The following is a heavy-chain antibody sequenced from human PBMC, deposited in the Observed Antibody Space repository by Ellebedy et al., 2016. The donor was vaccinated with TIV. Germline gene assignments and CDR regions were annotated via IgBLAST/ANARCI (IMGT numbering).Heavy chain of an antibody. J-gene: IGHJ3*01. D-gene: IGHD3-22*01. V-gene: IGHV4-4*07. CDR2: LHPSGTP. CDR1: GVSITSHF. CDR3: ARHGPQWFDAFDL. Sequence: SETLSLTCAVSGVSITSHFWTWIRQPAGGGLEWIGRLHPSGTPNYNPSLKSRVLMSRDTSKDQFSLKLGSLTAADTAVYYCARHGPQWFDAFDLWGQGTLVTVSS.